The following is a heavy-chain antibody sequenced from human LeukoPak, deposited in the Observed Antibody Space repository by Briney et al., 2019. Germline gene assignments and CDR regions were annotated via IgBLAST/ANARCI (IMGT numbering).Heavy chain of an antibody. CDR1: GGSISSGGYY. Sequence: NPSQTLSLTCTVSGGSISSGGYYWSWIRQHPGKGLEWIGYIYYSGSTYYNPSLKSRATISVDTSKNQFSLKLSSVTAADTAVYYCARQVAVAYFDYWGQGTLVTVSS. D-gene: IGHD6-19*01. CDR3: ARQVAVAYFDY. CDR2: IYYSGST. V-gene: IGHV4-31*03. J-gene: IGHJ4*02.